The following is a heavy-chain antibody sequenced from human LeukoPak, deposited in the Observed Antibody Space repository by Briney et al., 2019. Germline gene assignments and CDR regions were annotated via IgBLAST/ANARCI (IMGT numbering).Heavy chain of an antibody. J-gene: IGHJ6*02. CDR1: GGSISSGGYY. Sequence: KPSQTLSLTCTVSGGSISSGGYYWSWIRQPPGKGLEWIGYICHSGSTYYNPSLKSRVTISVDRSKNQFSLKLSSVTAADTAVYYCARGGIVVASYGMDVWGQGTTVTVSS. CDR3: ARGGIVVASYGMDV. D-gene: IGHD2-15*01. V-gene: IGHV4-30-2*01. CDR2: ICHSGST.